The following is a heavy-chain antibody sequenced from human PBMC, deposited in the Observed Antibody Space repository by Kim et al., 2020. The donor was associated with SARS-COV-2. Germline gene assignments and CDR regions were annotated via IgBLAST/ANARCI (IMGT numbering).Heavy chain of an antibody. J-gene: IGHJ5*02. Sequence: GESLKISCKGSGYSFTSYWISWVRQMPGKGLEWMGRIDPSDSYTNYSPSFQGNVTISADKSISTAYLQWSSLKASDTAMYYCARQLYYDFWSGYYGDNWFDPWGQGTLVTVSS. V-gene: IGHV5-10-1*01. D-gene: IGHD3-3*01. CDR3: ARQLYYDFWSGYYGDNWFDP. CDR2: IDPSDSYT. CDR1: GYSFTSYW.